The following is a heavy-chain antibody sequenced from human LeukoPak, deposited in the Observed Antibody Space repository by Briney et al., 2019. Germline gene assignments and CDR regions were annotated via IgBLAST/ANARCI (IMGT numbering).Heavy chain of an antibody. CDR3: ARGSRGGYYMDV. V-gene: IGHV4-59*11. J-gene: IGHJ6*03. CDR1: GGSISSHY. CDR2: IYYSGST. D-gene: IGHD3-10*01. Sequence: SETLSLTCTVSGGSISSHYWSWIRQPPGKGLEWIRYIYYSGSTNYNPSLKSRVPISVDTSKNQFSLKLSSVTAADTAVYYCARGSRGGYYMDVWGKGTTVTVSS.